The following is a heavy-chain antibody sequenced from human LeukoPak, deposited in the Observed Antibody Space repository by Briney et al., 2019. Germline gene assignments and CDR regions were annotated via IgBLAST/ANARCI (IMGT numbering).Heavy chain of an antibody. J-gene: IGHJ4*02. CDR1: GFTFSSYA. D-gene: IGHD2-2*01. Sequence: GGSLRLSCAASGFTFSSYAMSWVRQAPGKGLEWVSAISGSGGSTYYADSVKGRFTISRDNSKNTLYLQMNSLRAEDTAGNYCGVSVLPAAPGTHGGEGTLVTVSS. CDR3: GVSVLPAAPGTH. CDR2: ISGSGGST. V-gene: IGHV3-23*01.